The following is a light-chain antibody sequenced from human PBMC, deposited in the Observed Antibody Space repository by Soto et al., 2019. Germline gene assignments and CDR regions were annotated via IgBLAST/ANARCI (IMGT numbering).Light chain of an antibody. J-gene: IGKJ4*01. CDR3: QQFDNFPPT. V-gene: IGKV1-33*01. CDR1: QGISNY. CDR2: DAS. Sequence: DIQMTQSPSSLSASVGDRVTITCRASQGISNYLAWYQQKPGKAPKLLIFDASNLKRGVPSRFSGSGSGTDFSLIISSLQPEDIATYYCQQFDNFPPTFGGGTKVEIK.